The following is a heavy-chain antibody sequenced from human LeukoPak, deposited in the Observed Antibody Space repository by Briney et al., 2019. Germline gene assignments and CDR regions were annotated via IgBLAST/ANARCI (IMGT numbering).Heavy chain of an antibody. CDR1: GGSLSGYY. Sequence: SETLSLTCGVYGGSLSGYYWSWIRQPPGKGLEWIGEINHSGRTNHNPSLKSRVTISLDPSKNQFSLKLSSVTAADTAVYYCTRNNWFDPWGQGTLVTVSS. V-gene: IGHV4-34*01. CDR3: TRNNWFDP. J-gene: IGHJ5*02. CDR2: INHSGRT.